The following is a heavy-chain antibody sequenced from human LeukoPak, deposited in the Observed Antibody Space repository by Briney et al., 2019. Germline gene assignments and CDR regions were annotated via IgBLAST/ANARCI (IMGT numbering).Heavy chain of an antibody. CDR2: ISAYNGNT. CDR1: GYTFTSYG. Sequence: ASVKVSCKASGYTFTSYGISWVRQAPGQGLEWMGWISAYNGNTNYAQKLQGRVTMTTDTSTSTAYMELRSLRSDDTAVYYCARPRGSSWFSNWFDPWGQGTLVTVSS. D-gene: IGHD6-13*01. V-gene: IGHV1-18*01. J-gene: IGHJ5*02. CDR3: ARPRGSSWFSNWFDP.